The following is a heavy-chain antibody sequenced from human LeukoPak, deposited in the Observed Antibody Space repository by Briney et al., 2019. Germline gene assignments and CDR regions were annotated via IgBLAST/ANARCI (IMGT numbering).Heavy chain of an antibody. Sequence: GGSLRLSCAASGFTFSSYSMNWVRQAPGKGLEWVSSISSSSSYIYYAGSVKGRFTISRDNAKNSLYLQMNSLRAEDTAVYYCARDIRGLYYDSSGSFDYWGQGTLVTVSS. D-gene: IGHD3-22*01. J-gene: IGHJ4*02. CDR2: ISSSSSYI. V-gene: IGHV3-21*01. CDR3: ARDIRGLYYDSSGSFDY. CDR1: GFTFSSYS.